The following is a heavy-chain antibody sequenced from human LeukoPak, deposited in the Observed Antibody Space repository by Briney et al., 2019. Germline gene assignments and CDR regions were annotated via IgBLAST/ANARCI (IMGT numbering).Heavy chain of an antibody. CDR3: AKVVSVGYGFEGYFDY. V-gene: IGHV3-43D*03. D-gene: IGHD1-26*01. J-gene: IGHJ4*02. CDR1: GFTFDDYA. CDR2: ISWDGGST. Sequence: PGRSLRLSCAASGFTFDDYAMHWVRQAPGKGLEWVSLISWDGGSTYYADSVKGRFTISRDNSKNSLYLQMNSLRAEDTALYYCAKVVSVGYGFEGYFDYWGQGTLVTVSS.